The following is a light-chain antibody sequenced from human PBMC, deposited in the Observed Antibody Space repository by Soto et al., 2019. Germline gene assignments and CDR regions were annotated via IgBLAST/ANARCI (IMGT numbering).Light chain of an antibody. J-gene: IGLJ3*02. CDR1: NSDVGGYNY. CDR2: GVS. CDR3: SSYTSSGTLVV. V-gene: IGLV2-14*01. Sequence: QSALTQPASVSGSPGQSITISCTGTNSDVGGYNYVSWYQQHAGKAPKLMIYGVSNRPSGVSNRFSGSKSGNTASLTVSGLQAEDEADYYCSSYTSSGTLVVFGGGTQLTVL.